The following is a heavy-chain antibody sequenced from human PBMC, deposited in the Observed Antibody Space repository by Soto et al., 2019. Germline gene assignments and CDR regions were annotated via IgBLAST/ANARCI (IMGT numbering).Heavy chain of an antibody. D-gene: IGHD2-15*01. CDR2: IYYSGST. CDR1: GGSISSYY. Sequence: SETLSLTCTVSGGSISSYYWSWIRQPPGKGLEWIGYIYYSGSTNYNPSLKSRVTISVDTSKNQFSLKLSSVTAADTAVYYCAREKGSRGRGYYGMDVWGQGTTVTVSS. CDR3: AREKGSRGRGYYGMDV. V-gene: IGHV4-59*01. J-gene: IGHJ6*02.